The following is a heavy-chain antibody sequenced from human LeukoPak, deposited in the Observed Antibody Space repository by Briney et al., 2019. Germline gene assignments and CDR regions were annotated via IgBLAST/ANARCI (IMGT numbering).Heavy chain of an antibody. Sequence: SETLSLTCTVSGGSISSYYWSWIRQPPGKGLEWIGYIYYSGSTNYNPSLTSRVTISVDTSKNQFSLKLSSVTAADTAVYYCARDGMVVNAFDIWGQGTMVTVSS. CDR2: IYYSGST. CDR1: GGSISSYY. J-gene: IGHJ3*02. CDR3: ARDGMVVNAFDI. V-gene: IGHV4-59*01. D-gene: IGHD2-15*01.